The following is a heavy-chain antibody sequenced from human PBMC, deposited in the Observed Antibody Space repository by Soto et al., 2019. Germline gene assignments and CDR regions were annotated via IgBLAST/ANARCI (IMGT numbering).Heavy chain of an antibody. J-gene: IGHJ6*02. V-gene: IGHV1-2*02. CDR3: ARDLLRIVVVPAAIAYYYYGMDV. CDR1: GYTFTGYY. D-gene: IGHD2-2*02. Sequence: GASVKVSCKASGYTFTGYYMHWVRQAPGQGLEWMGWINPDSGGTNYAQKFQGRVTMTRDTSISTAYMELSRLRSDDTAVYYCARDLLRIVVVPAAIAYYYYGMDVWGQGTTVTVS. CDR2: INPDSGGT.